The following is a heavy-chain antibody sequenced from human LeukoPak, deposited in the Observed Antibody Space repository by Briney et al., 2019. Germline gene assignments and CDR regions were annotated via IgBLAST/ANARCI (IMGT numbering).Heavy chain of an antibody. D-gene: IGHD4-23*01. CDR3: ARRAGYADNSAVPFDI. J-gene: IGHJ3*02. CDR2: ISCNSGKI. V-gene: IGHV3-9*01. Sequence: GGSLRLSCAASGFSFDGSAMHWVRQALGKGLEWVSGISCNSGKIGYADSVKGRFTISRDNAKSSLYLQMNSLRAEDTALYYCARRAGYADNSAVPFDIWGQGTMVIVSS. CDR1: GFSFDGSA.